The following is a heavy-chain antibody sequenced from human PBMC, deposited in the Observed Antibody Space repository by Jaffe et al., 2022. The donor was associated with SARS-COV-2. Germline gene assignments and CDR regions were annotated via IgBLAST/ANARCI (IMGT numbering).Heavy chain of an antibody. V-gene: IGHV4-34*01. D-gene: IGHD6-13*01. Sequence: QVQLQQWGAGLLKPSETLSLTCAVYGGSFSGYYWSWIRQPPGKGLEWIGEINHSGSTNYNPSLKSRVTISVDTSKNQFSLKLSSVTAADTAVYYCARGGARGGAAVQRGYYYYYYGMDVWGQGTTVTVSS. J-gene: IGHJ6*02. CDR3: ARGGARGGAAVQRGYYYYYYGMDV. CDR1: GGSFSGYY. CDR2: INHSGST.